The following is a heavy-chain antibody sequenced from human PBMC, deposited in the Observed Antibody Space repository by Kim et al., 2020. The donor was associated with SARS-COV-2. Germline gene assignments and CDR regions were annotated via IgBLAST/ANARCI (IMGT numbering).Heavy chain of an antibody. CDR3: ARAQEVDTAMDWASRGYYYYYGMDV. CDR2: ISSSGSTI. J-gene: IGHJ6*02. D-gene: IGHD5-18*01. V-gene: IGHV3-48*03. Sequence: GGSLRLSCAASGFTFSSYEMNWVRQAPGKGLEWVSYISSSGSTIYYADSVKGRFTISRDNAKNSLYLQMNSLRSEDTAVYYCARAQEVDTAMDWASRGYYYYYGMDVWGQGTTVTVSS. CDR1: GFTFSSYE.